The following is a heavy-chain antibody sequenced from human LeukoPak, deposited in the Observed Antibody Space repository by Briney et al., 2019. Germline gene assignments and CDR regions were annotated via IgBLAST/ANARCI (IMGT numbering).Heavy chain of an antibody. V-gene: IGHV4-34*01. J-gene: IGHJ3*02. CDR2: INHSGST. D-gene: IGHD2-15*01. Sequence: SETLSLTCAVYGGSFSGYYWSWIRQPPGKGLEWIGEINHSGSTNSNPSLKSRVTISVDTPKNQFSLKLSSVTAADTPVYYCARERDIVVVVAATRFAFDIWGQGTMVTVSS. CDR1: GGSFSGYY. CDR3: ARERDIVVVVAATRFAFDI.